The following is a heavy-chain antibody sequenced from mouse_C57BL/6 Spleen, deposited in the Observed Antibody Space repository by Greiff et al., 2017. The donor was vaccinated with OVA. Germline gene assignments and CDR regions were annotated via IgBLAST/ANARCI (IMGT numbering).Heavy chain of an antibody. CDR3: TRPYDYDGY. Sequence: QVQLKESGAELVRPGASVTLSCKASGYTFTDYEMHWVKQTPVHGLEWIGAIDPETGGTAYNPKLQGKAILTADKSSSTAYMALRSLTSEDSAVYYCTRPYDYDGYWGQGTTLTVSS. D-gene: IGHD2-4*01. V-gene: IGHV1-15*01. CDR1: GYTFTDYE. CDR2: IDPETGGT. J-gene: IGHJ2*01.